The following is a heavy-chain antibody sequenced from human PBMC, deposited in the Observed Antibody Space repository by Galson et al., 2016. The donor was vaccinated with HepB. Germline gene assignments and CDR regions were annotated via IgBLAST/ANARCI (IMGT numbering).Heavy chain of an antibody. Sequence: SVKVSCKASGYTFTSYGITWVRQAPGKGLEWMGWISAYNGNTNYAQKLQGRVTMTTDTSTSTAYMELRSLRSDDTAVYFCARDPASSFSGVFPFRYWGQGTLVTVSS. CDR1: GYTFTSYG. D-gene: IGHD6-19*01. V-gene: IGHV1-18*04. CDR3: ARDPASSFSGVFPFRY. CDR2: ISAYNGNT. J-gene: IGHJ4*02.